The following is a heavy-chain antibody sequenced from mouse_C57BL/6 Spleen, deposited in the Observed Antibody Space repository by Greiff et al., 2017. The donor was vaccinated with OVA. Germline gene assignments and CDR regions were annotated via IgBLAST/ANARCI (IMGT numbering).Heavy chain of an antibody. CDR3: ARSDITTVVHFDY. CDR1: GYTFTSYW. CDR2: IDPSDSET. V-gene: IGHV1-52*01. D-gene: IGHD1-1*01. Sequence: VQLQQPGAELVRPGSSVKLSCKASGYTFTSYWMHWVKQRPIQGLEWIGNIDPSDSETHYNQKFKDKATLTVDKSSSTAYMQLSSLTSEDSAVYYCARSDITTVVHFDYWGQGTTLTVSS. J-gene: IGHJ2*01.